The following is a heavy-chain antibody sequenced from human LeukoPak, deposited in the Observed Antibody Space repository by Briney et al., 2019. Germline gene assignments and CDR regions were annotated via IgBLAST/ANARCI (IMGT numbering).Heavy chain of an antibody. CDR1: GGSISSHY. V-gene: IGHV4-59*11. D-gene: IGHD3-3*01. J-gene: IGHJ3*02. CDR3: AREVLEWLSADAFDI. Sequence: SETLFLTCTVSGGSISSHYWSWIRQPPGKGLERIGYIYYSGSTNYNPSLKRRVTISVDTSKNQLSPKLSSVTAADTAVYYCAREVLEWLSADAFDIWGQGKMVTVSS. CDR2: IYYSGST.